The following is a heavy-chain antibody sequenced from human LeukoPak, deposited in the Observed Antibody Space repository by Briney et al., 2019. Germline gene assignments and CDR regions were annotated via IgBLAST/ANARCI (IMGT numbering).Heavy chain of an antibody. Sequence: PGGSLRLSCAASGFTFADYAMHWVRQAPGKGLEWVSGISWNSGGIDYADSVKGRFTISRDNAKNSLYLQMNSLRGEDTALYYCAKDFMPGGIAGGLWGGIDVWGQGTKVNVSS. V-gene: IGHV3-9*01. CDR3: AKDFMPGGIAGGLWGGIDV. J-gene: IGHJ6*02. CDR1: GFTFADYA. CDR2: ISWNSGGI. D-gene: IGHD6-13*01.